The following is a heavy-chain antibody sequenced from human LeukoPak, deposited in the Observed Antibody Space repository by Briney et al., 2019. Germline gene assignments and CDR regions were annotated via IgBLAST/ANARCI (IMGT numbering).Heavy chain of an antibody. D-gene: IGHD3-10*01. CDR1: GFTFSNYG. CDR2: ISGSGSAT. CDR3: ARWGVSAGLDS. J-gene: IGHJ5*01. Sequence: GGSLRLSCAASGFTFSNYGMSWVRQAPGKGLEWVSIISGSGSATYNANSVKGRFTTSRDNSNNTLYLQMNSLRAEDSALYYCARWGVSAGLDSWGQGTLVTVSS. V-gene: IGHV3-23*01.